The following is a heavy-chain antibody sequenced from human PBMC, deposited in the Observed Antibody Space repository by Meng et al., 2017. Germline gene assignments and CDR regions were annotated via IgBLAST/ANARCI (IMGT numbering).Heavy chain of an antibody. D-gene: IGHD6-6*01. CDR1: GFTFDYYA. CDR3: AEDRLSFEYSSSIDY. V-gene: IGHV3-9*01. CDR2: ISWNSGSI. J-gene: IGHJ4*02. Sequence: SLMISCAASGFTFDYYAMHWVRQAPGKGLEWVSGISWNSGSIGYADSVKGRFTISRDNAKNSLYLQMNSLRAKDADLYYCAEDRLSFEYSSSIDYWGQGTLVTVSS.